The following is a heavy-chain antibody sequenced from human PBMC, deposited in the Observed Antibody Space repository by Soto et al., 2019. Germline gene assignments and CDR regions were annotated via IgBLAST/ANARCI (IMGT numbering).Heavy chain of an antibody. CDR1: GFTFSSYA. J-gene: IGHJ4*02. Sequence: EVQLLESGGGLVQPGGSLRLSCAASGFTFSSYAMSWVRQAPGKGLEWVSAISGSGGSTYYADSVKGRFTISRDNSKNTLDLQMNSLRAEDTAVYYGAKDGGGAVAGTDFDYWGQGPLVTVSS. D-gene: IGHD6-19*01. CDR3: AKDGGGAVAGTDFDY. CDR2: ISGSGGST. V-gene: IGHV3-23*01.